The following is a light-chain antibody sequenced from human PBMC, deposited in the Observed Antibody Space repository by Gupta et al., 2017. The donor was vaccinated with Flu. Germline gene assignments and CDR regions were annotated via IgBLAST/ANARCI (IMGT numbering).Light chain of an antibody. CDR3: MQALQTPWT. CDR1: QSLLHRNGYNY. V-gene: IGKV2-28*01. J-gene: IGKJ1*01. Sequence: VTPGEPASISCRSSQSLLHRNGYNYLDWYLQKPGQSPHLLIELGSNRASGVPDRFSGSGSGTDCTLKISRVEAEDVGVYYCMQALQTPWTFGQGTKVDIK. CDR2: LGS.